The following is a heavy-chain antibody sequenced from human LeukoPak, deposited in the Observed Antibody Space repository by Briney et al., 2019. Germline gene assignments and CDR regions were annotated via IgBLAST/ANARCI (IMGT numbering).Heavy chain of an antibody. Sequence: SVKVSCKASGGTFSSYAISWVRQAPGQGLEWMGRIIPIFGIANYAQKFQGRATITADKSTSTAYMELSSLRSEDTAVYYCARLDWYDSSGQGYWGQGTLVTVSS. D-gene: IGHD3-22*01. CDR1: GGTFSSYA. CDR3: ARLDWYDSSGQGY. V-gene: IGHV1-69*04. J-gene: IGHJ4*02. CDR2: IIPIFGIA.